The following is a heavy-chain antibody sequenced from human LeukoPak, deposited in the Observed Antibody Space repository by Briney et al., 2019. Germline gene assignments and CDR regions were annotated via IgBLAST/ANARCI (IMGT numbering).Heavy chain of an antibody. CDR3: TCGGAWAGYGDYAFDY. CDR2: IRSKAYGATT. J-gene: IGHJ4*02. CDR1: GFTFGGYA. V-gene: IGHV3-49*03. Sequence: GGSLRLSCTASGFTFGGYAMSWFRQAPGKGLEWVGFIRSKAYGATTEYAASVKGRFTISRDDSKSIAYLQMNSLKTEDTAVYFCTCGGAWAGYGDYAFDYWGQGTLVTVSS. D-gene: IGHD4-17*01.